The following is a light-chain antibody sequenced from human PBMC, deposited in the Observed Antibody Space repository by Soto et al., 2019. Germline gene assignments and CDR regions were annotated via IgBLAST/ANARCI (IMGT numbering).Light chain of an antibody. CDR3: GGWDDSLSGPV. J-gene: IGLJ2*01. V-gene: IGLV2-14*01. CDR1: SSDVGGYNY. Sequence: QSALTQPASVSGSPGQSITISCTGTSSDVGGYNYVSWYQQHPGKAPKLLIYEVSNRPSGLSNRFSGSKSGTSASLAISGLRSEDEADYYCGGWDDSLSGPVFGGGTKVTVL. CDR2: EVS.